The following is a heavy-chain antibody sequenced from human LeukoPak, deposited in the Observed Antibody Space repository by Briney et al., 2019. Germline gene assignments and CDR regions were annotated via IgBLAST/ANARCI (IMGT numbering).Heavy chain of an antibody. D-gene: IGHD2-2*01. V-gene: IGHV5-10-1*01. CDR1: GYSFTSYW. CDR3: ATKAVVVPAATHYYYYYGMDV. J-gene: IGHJ6*02. CDR2: IDPSDSYT. Sequence: RGESLKISCKGSGYSFTSYWISWVRQMPGKGLEWMGRIDPSDSYTNYSPSFQGHVTISADKSISTAYLQWSSLKASDTAMYYCATKAVVVPAATHYYYYYGMDVWGQGTTVTASS.